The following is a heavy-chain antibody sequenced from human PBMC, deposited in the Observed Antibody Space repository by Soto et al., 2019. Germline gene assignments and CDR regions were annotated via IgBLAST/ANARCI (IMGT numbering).Heavy chain of an antibody. CDR1: GGSISSSSYY. CDR3: ASATTVANSHYFDY. V-gene: IGHV4-39*01. Sequence: QLQLQESGPGLVKPSETLSLTCTVSGGSISSSSYYWGWIRQPPGKGLEWIGSIYYSGSTYYNPSLKSRVTISVDTSKNQFSLKLSSVTAADTAVYYCASATTVANSHYFDYWGQGTLVTVSS. J-gene: IGHJ4*02. CDR2: IYYSGST. D-gene: IGHD4-17*01.